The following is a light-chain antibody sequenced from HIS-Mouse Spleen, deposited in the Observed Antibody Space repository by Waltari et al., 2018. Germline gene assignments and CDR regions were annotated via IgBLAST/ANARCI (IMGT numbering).Light chain of an antibody. V-gene: IGKV1-9*01. J-gene: IGKJ1*01. CDR1: QGISSY. Sequence: DIQFTQSPSFLSASVGDRVTITCRASQGISSYLAWYQQKPGKAHKLLIYAASTLQSGVPSRFSGSGSGTEFTLTISSLQPEDFATYYCQQLNSYPPTFGQGTKVEIK. CDR3: QQLNSYPPT. CDR2: AAS.